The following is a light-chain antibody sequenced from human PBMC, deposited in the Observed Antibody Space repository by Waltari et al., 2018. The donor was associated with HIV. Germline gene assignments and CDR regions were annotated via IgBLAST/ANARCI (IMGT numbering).Light chain of an antibody. CDR3: QVWHSNSDHVV. CDR2: DDS. Sequence: SYVLTQPPSVSVAPGQTARITCEGNNIGSQSVHCYQQRPGQAPALVVHDDSVRPSGIPERFSGSNSGNTATLTISRVEAGDEADYYCQVWHSNSDHVVFGGGTKLTVL. J-gene: IGLJ2*01. V-gene: IGLV3-21*02. CDR1: NIGSQS.